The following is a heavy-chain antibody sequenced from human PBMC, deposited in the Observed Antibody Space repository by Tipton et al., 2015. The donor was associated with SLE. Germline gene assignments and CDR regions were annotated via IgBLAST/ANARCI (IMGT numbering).Heavy chain of an antibody. CDR2: IDHSGST. J-gene: IGHJ4*02. Sequence: TLSLTCAVHGGSFSGYFWSWVRQPPEKGLEWIGEIDHSGSTNYNPSLKSRVTISVDTSKTQFSLKLSSVTAADTAVYYCVVCSPSSCSYFDYWGQGRLVTVSS. D-gene: IGHD2-2*01. CDR1: GGSFSGYF. V-gene: IGHV4-34*01. CDR3: VVCSPSSCSYFDY.